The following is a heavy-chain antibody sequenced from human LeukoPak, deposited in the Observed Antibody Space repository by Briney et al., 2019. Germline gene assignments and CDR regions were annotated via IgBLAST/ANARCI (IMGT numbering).Heavy chain of an antibody. CDR3: ATRPINYYGSGSYLPFDP. Sequence: ASVKVSCKASGYTFASYYMHWVRQAPGQGLEWMGWMNPNSGNTGYAQKFQGRVTMTRNTSISTAYMELSSLRSEDTAVYYCATRPINYYGSGSYLPFDPWGQGTLVTVSS. CDR2: MNPNSGNT. V-gene: IGHV1-8*02. J-gene: IGHJ5*02. D-gene: IGHD3-10*01. CDR1: GYTFASYY.